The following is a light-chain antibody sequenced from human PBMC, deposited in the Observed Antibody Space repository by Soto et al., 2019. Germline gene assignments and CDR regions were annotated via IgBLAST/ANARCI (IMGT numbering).Light chain of an antibody. CDR2: DVS. Sequence: QSVLTQPASVSGSPGQSITISCTGTSSDVGGYNSVSWYQQHPGKVPKIMIYDVSIRPSGVPDRFSGSKSGNTASLTISGLQAEDEADYYCSSCAGSNNPYVFGTGTKLTVL. V-gene: IGLV2-14*01. CDR3: SSCAGSNNPYV. J-gene: IGLJ1*01. CDR1: SSDVGGYNS.